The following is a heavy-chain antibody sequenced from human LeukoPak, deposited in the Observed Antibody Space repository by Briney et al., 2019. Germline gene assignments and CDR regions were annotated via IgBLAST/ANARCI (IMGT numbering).Heavy chain of an antibody. CDR2: ISSSSSYI. CDR1: GFTFSSYS. Sequence: PGGSLRLSCAASGFTFSSYSMNWVRQAPGKGLEWVSSISSSSSYIYYADSVKGRFTISRDNAKNSLYLQMNSLRAEDTAVYYCARDGIVATSQIEYWGQGTLVTVSS. CDR3: ARDGIVATSQIEY. V-gene: IGHV3-21*01. D-gene: IGHD5-12*01. J-gene: IGHJ4*02.